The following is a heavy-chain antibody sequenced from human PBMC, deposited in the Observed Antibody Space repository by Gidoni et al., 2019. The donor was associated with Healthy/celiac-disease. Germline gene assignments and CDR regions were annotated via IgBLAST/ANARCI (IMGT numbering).Heavy chain of an antibody. CDR2: IVTACDT. J-gene: IGHJ3*02. CDR3: ARALGYCSGGSCLDAFDI. V-gene: IGHV3-13*04. Sequence: EVQLVESGGGLVQPGGSLRLSCAASGFTFSSYDMHWVRQATGKGLEWVSAIVTACDTYYPGSVKGRFTISRENAKNSLYLQMNSLRAGDTAVYYCARALGYCSGGSCLDAFDIWGQGTMVTVSS. CDR1: GFTFSSYD. D-gene: IGHD2-15*01.